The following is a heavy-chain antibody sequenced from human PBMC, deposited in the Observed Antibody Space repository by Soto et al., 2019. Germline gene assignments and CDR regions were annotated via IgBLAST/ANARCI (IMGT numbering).Heavy chain of an antibody. V-gene: IGHV3-11*05. CDR1: GFTFSDYY. CDR3: ARDYYGSGKSPPY. D-gene: IGHD3-10*01. J-gene: IGHJ4*02. Sequence: QVQLVESGGGLVKPGGSLRLSCAASGFTFSDYYMSWIRQAPGKGLEWVSYISSSSSYTNYADSVKGRFTISRDNAKNALYQQMNSLRAEDPAVYYCARDYYGSGKSPPYWGQGTLVTVSS. CDR2: ISSSSSYT.